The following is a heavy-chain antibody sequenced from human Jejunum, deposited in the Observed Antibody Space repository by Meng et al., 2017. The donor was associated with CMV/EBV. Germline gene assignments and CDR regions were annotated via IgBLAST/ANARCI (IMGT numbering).Heavy chain of an antibody. CDR2: ISGSGGAT. CDR1: SDT. CDR3: ARATFNDYYYHGMDV. Sequence: SDTMLWVRQAPGKGLEWVSTISGSGGATYYADSVKGRYTISRDNSRNILFLQMAGLRAEDTALYYCARATFNDYYYHGMDVWGQGTTVTVSS. J-gene: IGHJ6*02. D-gene: IGHD5-24*01. V-gene: IGHV3-23*01.